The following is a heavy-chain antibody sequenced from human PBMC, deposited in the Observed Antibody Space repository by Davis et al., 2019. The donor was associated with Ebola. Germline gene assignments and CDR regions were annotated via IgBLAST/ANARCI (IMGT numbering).Heavy chain of an antibody. D-gene: IGHD3-10*01. CDR1: GFTFSSYW. Sequence: PGGSLRLSCAASGFTFSSYWMHWVRQAPGKGLVWVSRINSDGSSTSYADSVKGRFTISRDNAKNTLYLQMNSLRRGDTAVHPCANLDGRTGVRPEYYYYIMDVWGQGTTVTVSS. CDR3: ANLDGRTGVRPEYYYYIMDV. CDR2: INSDGSST. V-gene: IGHV3-74*01. J-gene: IGHJ6*02.